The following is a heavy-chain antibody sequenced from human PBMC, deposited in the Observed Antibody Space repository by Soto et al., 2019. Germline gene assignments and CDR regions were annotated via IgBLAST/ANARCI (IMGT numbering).Heavy chain of an antibody. CDR3: ARAAVPVTGVGWDFDP. D-gene: IGHD3-10*01. Sequence: SETLSLTCTFSVVSISSYYWSCIRHSPGKGLEWIGYIYYSGSTNYNPSLKSRVTISVDTSKNQFSLKLSSVTAAVTAVYYCARAAVPVTGVGWDFDPWRRGTL. CDR2: IYYSGST. CDR1: VVSISSYY. V-gene: IGHV4-59*01. J-gene: IGHJ2*01.